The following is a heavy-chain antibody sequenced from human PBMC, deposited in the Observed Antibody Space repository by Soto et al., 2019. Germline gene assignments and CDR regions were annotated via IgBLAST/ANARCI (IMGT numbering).Heavy chain of an antibody. CDR3: ARLAVGYYYGMDV. Sequence: QVQLQESGPGLVKPSQTLSLTCTVSGGSISRGGYYWSWIRQHPGKGLEWIGYIYYSGSTYYNPSLKSRVTISVDTSKNQFSLKLSSVTAADTAVYYCARLAVGYYYGMDVWGQGTTVTVSS. D-gene: IGHD2-15*01. CDR1: GGSISRGGYY. J-gene: IGHJ6*02. CDR2: IYYSGST. V-gene: IGHV4-31*03.